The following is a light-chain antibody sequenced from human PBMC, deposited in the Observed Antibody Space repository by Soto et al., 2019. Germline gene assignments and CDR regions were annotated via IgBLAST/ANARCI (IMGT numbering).Light chain of an antibody. CDR1: QSISNY. CDR3: QESYNTLTFT. Sequence: DTPMTQSPSSLSASVGDRVTITCRASQSISNYLNWYQQKPGKAPKLLIFAASNLQSGVPSRFSGSGSGTDFTLTISSLQPEDFATYYCQESYNTLTFTLGPGTKVDIK. J-gene: IGKJ3*01. V-gene: IGKV1-39*01. CDR2: AAS.